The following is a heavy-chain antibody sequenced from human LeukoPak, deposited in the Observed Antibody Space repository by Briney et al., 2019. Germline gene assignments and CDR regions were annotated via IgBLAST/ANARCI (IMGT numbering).Heavy chain of an antibody. CDR3: AELGITMIGGV. J-gene: IGHJ6*04. D-gene: IGHD3-10*02. V-gene: IGHV3-23*01. Sequence: GGSLRLSCAASGFTFSNYAMNWVRQAPGKGLEWVSGISYSGGSTYYADSVKGRFTISRDNSRNTLFLQMNSLRAEDTAVYYCAELGITMIGGVWGKGTTVTISS. CDR1: GFTFSNYA. CDR2: ISYSGGST.